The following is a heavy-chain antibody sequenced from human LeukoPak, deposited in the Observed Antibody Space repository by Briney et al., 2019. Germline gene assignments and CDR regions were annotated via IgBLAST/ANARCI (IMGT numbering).Heavy chain of an antibody. V-gene: IGHV1-69*01. D-gene: IGHD3-22*01. CDR1: GGTFSSYA. J-gene: IGHJ5*02. CDR3: ARERVSWFDP. Sequence: SVKVSCKASGGTFSSYAISWVRQAPGQGLEWMGGIIPIFGTANHAQKFQGRVTITADESTSTAYMELSSLRSEDTAVYYCARERVSWFDPWGQGTLVTVSS. CDR2: IIPIFGTA.